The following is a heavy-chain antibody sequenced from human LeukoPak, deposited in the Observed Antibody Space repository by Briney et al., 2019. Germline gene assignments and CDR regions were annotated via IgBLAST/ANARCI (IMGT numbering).Heavy chain of an antibody. J-gene: IGHJ5*02. CDR3: ARAGKGIAVARP. CDR2: IYYSGST. CDR1: GGSISSGGYY. D-gene: IGHD6-19*01. V-gene: IGHV4-31*03. Sequence: SETLSLTCTVSGGSISSGGYYWSWIRQHPGKGLEWIGYIYYSGSTYYNPSLKSRVTISVDTSKNQFSLKLGSVTAADTAVYYCARAGKGIAVARPWGQGTLVTVSS.